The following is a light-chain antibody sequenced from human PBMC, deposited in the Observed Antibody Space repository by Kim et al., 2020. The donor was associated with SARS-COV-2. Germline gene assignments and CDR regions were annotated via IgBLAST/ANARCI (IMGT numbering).Light chain of an antibody. Sequence: DIQMTQSPSTLSAFVGNRVTITCRASQSVDNWLAWYQQIPGKAPKLLIYQASKLASGVPSRFSGSGSGTDFSLTISNLQPDDSAIYYCKQYETYRTFGPGTKVDIK. CDR3: KQYETYRT. V-gene: IGKV1-5*03. J-gene: IGKJ1*01. CDR2: QAS. CDR1: QSVDNW.